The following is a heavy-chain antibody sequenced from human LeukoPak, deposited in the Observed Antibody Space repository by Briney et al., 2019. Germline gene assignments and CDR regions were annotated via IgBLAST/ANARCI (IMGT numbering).Heavy chain of an antibody. Sequence: SETLSLTCAVYGGSFSGYYWSWIRQPPGKGLEWIGEINHSGSTNYNPSLKSRVTISVDTSKNQFSLKLSSVTAADTAVYYCARLRGSGWSPLRSVYYYYYMDVWGKGTTVTISS. J-gene: IGHJ6*03. CDR2: INHSGST. V-gene: IGHV4-34*01. CDR1: GGSFSGYY. CDR3: ARLRGSGWSPLRSVYYYYYMDV. D-gene: IGHD6-19*01.